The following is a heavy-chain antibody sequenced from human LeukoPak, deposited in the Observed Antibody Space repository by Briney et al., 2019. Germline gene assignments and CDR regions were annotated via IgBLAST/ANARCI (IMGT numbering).Heavy chain of an antibody. CDR3: ATVRWGAFDI. CDR2: FDPEDGET. V-gene: IGHV1-24*01. Sequence: EASVKVSCKVSGYTLTELSMHGVRQPPGKGLEWMGGFDPEDGETIYAQKFQGRVTMTEDTSTDTAYMELSSLRSEDTAVYYCATVRWGAFDIWGQGTMVTVSS. D-gene: IGHD3-10*01. J-gene: IGHJ3*02. CDR1: GYTLTELS.